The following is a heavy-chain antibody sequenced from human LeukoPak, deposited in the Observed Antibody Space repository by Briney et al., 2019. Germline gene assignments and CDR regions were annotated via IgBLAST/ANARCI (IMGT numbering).Heavy chain of an antibody. CDR3: AKGSAYGSGSHLDY. V-gene: IGHV3-23*01. Sequence: GGSLRLSCAASGFTFSSYAMSWVRQAPGKGLEWVSAISGGGTTTYYADSVKGRFTISRDNSKNTLYLQMNSLRAEDTAVYYCAKGSAYGSGSHLDYWGQGTLVTVSS. CDR2: ISGGGTTT. D-gene: IGHD3-10*01. J-gene: IGHJ4*02. CDR1: GFTFSSYA.